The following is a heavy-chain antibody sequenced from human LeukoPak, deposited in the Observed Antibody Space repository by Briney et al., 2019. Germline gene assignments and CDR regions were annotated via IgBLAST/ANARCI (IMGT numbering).Heavy chain of an antibody. V-gene: IGHV3-15*01. Sequence: GGSLRLSCAASGIAFSKDWMNWVRQAPGKGLEWVGRIKSKTDGGTTDYAAPVKGRFTISRDDSKNTLYLQMDSLKTEDTAVYYCTNFNDRDAFDIWSQGTMVTVSS. J-gene: IGHJ3*02. CDR1: GIAFSKDW. CDR2: IKSKTDGGTT. CDR3: TNFNDRDAFDI. D-gene: IGHD3-22*01.